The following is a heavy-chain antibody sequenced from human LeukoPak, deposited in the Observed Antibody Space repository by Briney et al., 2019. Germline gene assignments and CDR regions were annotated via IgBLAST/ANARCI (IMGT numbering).Heavy chain of an antibody. CDR1: GFTFSSTW. D-gene: IGHD2-15*01. J-gene: IGHJ4*02. CDR2: IRQDGSDR. V-gene: IGHV3-7*01. CDR3: ARDRDCGDGGCYPHFDY. Sequence: GGSLRLSCAASGFTFSSTWMSWVRQSPGKGLEWVANIRQDGSDRYYIDSVTGRFTISRDNAKNSLSLQMNSLRVEDTAVYYCARDRDCGDGGCYPHFDYWGQGVQVTVSS.